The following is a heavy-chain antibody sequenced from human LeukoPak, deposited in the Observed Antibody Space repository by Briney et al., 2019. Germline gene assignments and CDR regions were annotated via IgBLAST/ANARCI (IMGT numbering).Heavy chain of an antibody. D-gene: IGHD3-10*02. Sequence: SETLSLTCTVSGGSISNDYWSWIWQPPRPGLELVGYIYYNGSTNYNSSLTRRVSISVATPRAQFSLKLSSVTAAEAAVYYCARHVRFVGIDYWGQGTLVTVPS. CDR1: GGSISNDY. V-gene: IGHV4-59*08. CDR3: ARHVRFVGIDY. J-gene: IGHJ4*02. CDR2: IYYNGST.